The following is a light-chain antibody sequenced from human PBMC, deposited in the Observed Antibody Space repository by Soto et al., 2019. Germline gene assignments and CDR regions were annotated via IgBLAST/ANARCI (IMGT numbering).Light chain of an antibody. J-gene: IGKJ2*01. CDR3: HQYHSPPQT. CDR2: AAS. Sequence: EIVLMQSPGTLSLSPGERATLSCRASQTMTRAYFAWYQQKPGQAPRLLIYAASYRATGISDKFSGSGSGTDFSLTISRLEPEDSAVYYCHQYHSPPQTFGQGTKVEIK. CDR1: QTMTRAY. V-gene: IGKV3-20*01.